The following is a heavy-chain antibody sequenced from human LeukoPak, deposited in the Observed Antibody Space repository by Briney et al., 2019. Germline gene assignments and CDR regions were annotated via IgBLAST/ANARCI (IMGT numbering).Heavy chain of an antibody. CDR2: IYYSGST. CDR3: ARLPRIAARPGWFDP. Sequence: SETLSLTCTVSGGSISSGGYYWSWIRQHPGKGLEWIGYIYYSGSTYYNPSLKGRVTISVDTSKNQFSLKLSSVTAADTAVYYCARLPRIAARPGWFDPWGQGTLVTVSS. D-gene: IGHD6-6*01. J-gene: IGHJ5*02. CDR1: GGSISSGGYY. V-gene: IGHV4-31*03.